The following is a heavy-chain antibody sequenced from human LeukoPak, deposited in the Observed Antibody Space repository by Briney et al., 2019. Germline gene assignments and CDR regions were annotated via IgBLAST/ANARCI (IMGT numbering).Heavy chain of an antibody. J-gene: IGHJ6*02. CDR3: ARAAHTTYVLGRYYYYAMDV. D-gene: IGHD3-16*01. V-gene: IGHV3-30*04. CDR2: ISYAGRNN. Sequence: GGSLRLSCAASGFTFSSYTMDWGRQAPGKGGEWVARISYAGRNNYYAASVKRRFPISSDNPKNTLYLQLHSLRAEDTAVYYCARAAHTTYVLGRYYYYAMDVWGQGTTVTVSS. CDR1: GFTFSSYT.